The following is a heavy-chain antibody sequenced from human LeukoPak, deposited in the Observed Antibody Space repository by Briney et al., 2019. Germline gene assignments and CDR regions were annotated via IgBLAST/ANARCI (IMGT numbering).Heavy chain of an antibody. Sequence: GGSLRLSCAASGFTFSSYGMHWVRQAPGKGLEWVAFIRYDGSNKYYADSVKGRFTISRDNSKNTLYLHVNSLRPEDTAVYYCTTVTFCGGESSCVFDYWGQGTLVTVSS. D-gene: IGHD2-21*01. V-gene: IGHV3-30*02. CDR2: IRYDGSNK. J-gene: IGHJ4*02. CDR1: GFTFSSYG. CDR3: TTVTFCGGESSCVFDY.